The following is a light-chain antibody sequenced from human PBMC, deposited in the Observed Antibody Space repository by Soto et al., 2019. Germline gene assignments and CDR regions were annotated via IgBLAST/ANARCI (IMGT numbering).Light chain of an antibody. CDR3: QQSGSSPPT. J-gene: IGKJ1*01. Sequence: EIVLTQSPGTLSLSPGERATLSCRASQSVSSSYLAWYQQKPGQAPRLLIYGASSRATGIPDRFSGGGSGTDFTLTISRLEPEDFAVYYCQQSGSSPPTFGQGTKVDIK. V-gene: IGKV3-20*01. CDR1: QSVSSSY. CDR2: GAS.